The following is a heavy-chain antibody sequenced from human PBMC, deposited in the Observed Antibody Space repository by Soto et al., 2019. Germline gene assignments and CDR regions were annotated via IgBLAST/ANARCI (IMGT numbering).Heavy chain of an antibody. Sequence: PGGSLRLSWAASGFTFSSYGMHWVGQAPGKGLEGVAVIYSGGSTYYADSVKGRFTISRDNSKNTLYLQMNSLRAEDTAVYYCARDLYSSGRFDAFDIWGQGTMVTVSS. V-gene: IGHV3-NL1*01. CDR1: GFTFSSYG. CDR3: ARDLYSSGRFDAFDI. CDR2: IYSGGST. D-gene: IGHD6-19*01. J-gene: IGHJ3*02.